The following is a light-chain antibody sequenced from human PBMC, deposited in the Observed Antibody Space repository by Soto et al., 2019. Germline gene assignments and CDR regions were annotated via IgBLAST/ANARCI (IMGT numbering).Light chain of an antibody. CDR1: QSVSSNY. CDR2: GTS. CDR3: QHYGSSRT. Sequence: EIVLTQSPGTLSLSPGERATLSCRASQSVSSNYLAWYQQKPGQAPRLLIFGTSSRATGIPDRFSGRGSGTDFTLTITRLEPEDFAVYYCQHYGSSRTFGQGTKVEIK. V-gene: IGKV3-20*01. J-gene: IGKJ1*01.